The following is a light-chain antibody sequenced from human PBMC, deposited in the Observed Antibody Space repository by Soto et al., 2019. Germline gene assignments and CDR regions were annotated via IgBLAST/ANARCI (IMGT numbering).Light chain of an antibody. J-gene: IGKJ4*01. CDR2: GAS. V-gene: IGKV3-20*01. CDR3: QQYGSSPLT. Sequence: EIVFTQSPGTLSLSPGERSTLSCRASQSVSSSYLAWYQQKLGQAPRLLIYGASSRDTGIPDRFSGSGSGTECTFTISRLEPEDVAVDDCQQYGSSPLTFGGGTKVDIK. CDR1: QSVSSSY.